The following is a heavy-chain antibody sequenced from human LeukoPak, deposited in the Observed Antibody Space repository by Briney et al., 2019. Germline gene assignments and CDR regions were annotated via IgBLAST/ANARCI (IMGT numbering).Heavy chain of an antibody. J-gene: IGHJ4*02. CDR3: ARGYYDFWSGYYGLFDY. CDR1: GFSISCYY. CDR2: IYTRGST. D-gene: IGHD3-3*01. Sequence: KPSENLSFTSTVSGFSISCYYWSWLRPPAGKGLEWIVRIYTRGSTNYDPALKSRVTMSVDTSKNQFSLKLSSVTAADTAVYYCARGYYDFWSGYYGLFDYWGQGTLVTVSS. V-gene: IGHV4-4*07.